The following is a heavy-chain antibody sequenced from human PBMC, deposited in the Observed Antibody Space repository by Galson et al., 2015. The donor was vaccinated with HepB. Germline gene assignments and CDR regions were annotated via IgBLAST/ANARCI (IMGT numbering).Heavy chain of an antibody. J-gene: IGHJ4*02. Sequence: SETLSLTCTVSGGSISTYYWSWIRQPPGKGLEWIGYIYYSGSTNYNPSLKSRVTISLDTSKNQFSLKLSSVTAADTAIYYCARHLHYSDSSGYYYIFDYWGQGTLVTVSS. CDR1: GGSISTYY. D-gene: IGHD3-22*01. CDR2: IYYSGST. V-gene: IGHV4-59*08. CDR3: ARHLHYSDSSGYYYIFDY.